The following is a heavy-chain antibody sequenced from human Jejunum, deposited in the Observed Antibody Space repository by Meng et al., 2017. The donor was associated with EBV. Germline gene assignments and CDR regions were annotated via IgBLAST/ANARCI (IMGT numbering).Heavy chain of an antibody. J-gene: IGHJ4*02. D-gene: IGHD5-24*01. CDR3: ARDRGVEDY. Sequence: VQVPGLGPGLVKPSGTLSLTFAVSGGSISTDSWWSRVRQPPGKGLEYIGEIHHSGSTKYNPSLQSRVTISVDKSNNHFSLKLSSVTAADTAVYYCARDRGVEDYWGQGTLVTVSS. V-gene: IGHV4-4*02. CDR1: GGSISTDSW. CDR2: IHHSGST.